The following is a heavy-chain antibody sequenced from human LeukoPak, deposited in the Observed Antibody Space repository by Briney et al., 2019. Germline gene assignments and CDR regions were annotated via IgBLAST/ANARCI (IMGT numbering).Heavy chain of an antibody. CDR1: GGSISSSSYY. CDR3: ARLRIQLWFFDY. J-gene: IGHJ4*02. CDR2: IYYSGST. V-gene: IGHV4-39*07. D-gene: IGHD5-18*01. Sequence: SETLSLTCTVSGGSISSSSYYWGWIRQPPGKGLEWIGSIYYSGSTYYNPSLKSRVTISVDTSKNQFSLKLSSVTAADTAVYYCARLRIQLWFFDYWGQGTLVTASS.